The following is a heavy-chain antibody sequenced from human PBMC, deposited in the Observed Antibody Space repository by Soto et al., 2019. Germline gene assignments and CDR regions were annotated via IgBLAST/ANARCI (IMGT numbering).Heavy chain of an antibody. CDR2: ISTTSTYK. V-gene: IGHV3-21*01. CDR1: GFTFSSYS. CDR3: ASPAWFDP. J-gene: IGHJ5*02. Sequence: GGSLRLSCAASGFTFSSYSMNWVRQAPGKGLEWVSSISTTSTYKYYADSVKGRFTISRDNAKNSLYLQMNSLRAEDTAVYYCASPAWFDPWGQGTLVTVSS.